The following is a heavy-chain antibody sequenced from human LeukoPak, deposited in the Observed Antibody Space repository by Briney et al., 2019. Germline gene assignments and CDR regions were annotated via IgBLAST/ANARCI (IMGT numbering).Heavy chain of an antibody. J-gene: IGHJ4*02. CDR1: GFTFSNYG. Sequence: PGGTLRLSCAASGFTFSNYGMNWVRQAPGKGLEWVSALSSSGGSTYYADSVKGRFTISRDNAKNSLYLQMNSLRAEDTAVYYCATAGPRERGYSYGFDYWGQGTLVTVSS. CDR3: ATAGPRERGYSYGFDY. CDR2: LSSSGGST. D-gene: IGHD5-18*01. V-gene: IGHV3-23*01.